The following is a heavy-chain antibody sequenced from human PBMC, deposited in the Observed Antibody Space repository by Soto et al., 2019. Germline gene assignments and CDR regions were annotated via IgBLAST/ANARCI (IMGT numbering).Heavy chain of an antibody. CDR1: GFTFTSSA. J-gene: IGHJ3*02. CDR2: IVVGSGNT. CDR3: AARASSITIFGVVSRYGDAFDI. V-gene: IGHV1-58*02. D-gene: IGHD3-3*01. Sequence: SVKVSCKASGFTFTSSAMQWVRQARGQRLEWIGWIVVGSGNTNYAQKFQERVTITRDMSTSTAYMELSSLRSEDTAVHYCAARASSITIFGVVSRYGDAFDIWGQGTMVTVSS.